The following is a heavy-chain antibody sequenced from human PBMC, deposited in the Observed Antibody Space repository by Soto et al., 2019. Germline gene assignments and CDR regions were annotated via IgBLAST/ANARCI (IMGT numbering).Heavy chain of an antibody. CDR2: INHSGST. CDR1: GGSFSGYY. V-gene: IGHV4-34*01. J-gene: IGHJ6*02. Sequence: SETLSLTCAVYGGSFSGYYWSWIRQPSGKGLEWIGEINHSGSTNYNPSLKSRVTISVDTSKNQFSLKLSSVTAADTAVYYCARGRGSGWYLVYYGMDFWGQGTTVPVSS. D-gene: IGHD6-19*01. CDR3: ARGRGSGWYLVYYGMDF.